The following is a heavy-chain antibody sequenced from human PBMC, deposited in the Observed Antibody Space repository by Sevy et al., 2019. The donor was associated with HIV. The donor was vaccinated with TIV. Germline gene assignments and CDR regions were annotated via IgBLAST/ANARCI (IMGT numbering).Heavy chain of an antibody. J-gene: IGHJ6*02. CDR2: ISWNGADI. CDR3: AKGQQLITQSGSYFYYGINV. CDR1: NLTFEDYA. D-gene: IGHD6-13*01. V-gene: IGHV3-9*01. Sequence: GGSLRLSCAASNLTFEDYAMHWVRRAPGKGLEWVSGISWNGADIGFAASVKGRFTNSRDKAKSSVYLQINSLKAEDTGVYYCAKGQQLITQSGSYFYYGINVWGQGTTVTVSS.